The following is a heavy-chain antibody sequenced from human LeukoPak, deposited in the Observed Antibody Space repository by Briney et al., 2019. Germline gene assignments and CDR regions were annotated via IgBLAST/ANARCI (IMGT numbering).Heavy chain of an antibody. J-gene: IGHJ3*02. V-gene: IGHV4-34*01. Sequence: PSETLSLTCAVYGGSFSGYYWSWIRQPPGKGLEWIGSIYYSGSTYYNPSLKSRVTISVDTSKNQFSLKLSSVTAADTAVYYCARRASIAARRGHDAFDIWGQGTMVTVSS. D-gene: IGHD6-6*01. CDR2: IYYSGST. CDR1: GGSFSGYY. CDR3: ARRASIAARRGHDAFDI.